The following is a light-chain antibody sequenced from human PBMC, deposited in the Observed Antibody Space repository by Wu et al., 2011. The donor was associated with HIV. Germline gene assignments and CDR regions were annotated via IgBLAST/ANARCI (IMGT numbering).Light chain of an antibody. J-gene: IGKJ2*01. CDR1: QGISNY. V-gene: IGKV1-9*01. Sequence: DIQLTQSPSFLSASVGDRVTITCRASQGISNYLAWYQQKPGKAPKLLIYGASTLQSGVPSRFSGSGSGTEFTLTISSLQPEDFATYYCQQLNNYDLYTFGQGTKLEIK. CDR2: GAS. CDR3: QQLNNYDLYT.